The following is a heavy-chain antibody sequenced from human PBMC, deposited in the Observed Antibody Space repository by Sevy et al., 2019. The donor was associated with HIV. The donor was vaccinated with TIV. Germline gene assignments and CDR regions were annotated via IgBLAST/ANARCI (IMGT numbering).Heavy chain of an antibody. CDR1: GFTFRSYW. J-gene: IGHJ6*02. V-gene: IGHV3-7*03. CDR2: IKSDGSEK. CDR3: ARDCSSGSCYQYYHYGMDV. Sequence: GGSLRLSCVASGFTFRSYWMSWVRQAPGKGLEWVAHIKSDGSEKYHVDSVKGRFTISRDNAKNSLYLQMNSLRAEDTAVYYCARDCSSGSCYQYYHYGMDVWGQGTTVTVSS. D-gene: IGHD2-15*01.